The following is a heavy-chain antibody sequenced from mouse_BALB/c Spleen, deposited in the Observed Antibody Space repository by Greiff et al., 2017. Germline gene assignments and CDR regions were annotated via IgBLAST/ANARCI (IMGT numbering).Heavy chain of an antibody. D-gene: IGHD1-1*01. V-gene: IGHV1-55*01. J-gene: IGHJ4*01. Sequence: QVQLQQPGAELVKPGTSVKLSCKASGYNFTSYWINWVKLRPGQGLEWIGDIYPGSGSTNYNEKFKSKATLTVDTSSSTAYMQLSSLASEDSALYYCARDYGRYYYAMDYWGQGTSVTVSS. CDR2: IYPGSGST. CDR3: ARDYGRYYYAMDY. CDR1: GYNFTSYW.